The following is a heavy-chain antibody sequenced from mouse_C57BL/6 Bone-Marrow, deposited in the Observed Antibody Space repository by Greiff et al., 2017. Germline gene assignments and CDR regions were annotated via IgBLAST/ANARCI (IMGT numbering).Heavy chain of an antibody. Sequence: VKRVESGGGLVQPGGSLKLTCAASGFTLCDYGMHWVRQATEKGLEWVAYTSSCSSTLYYADTVKGRFHIYSDTAKNTLFLQMTMLRSEDTAMYYFAKSFRAYWVQGTLVTVSA. CDR2: TSSCSSTL. CDR1: GFTLCDYG. J-gene: IGHJ3*01. CDR3: AKSFRAY. V-gene: IGHV5-17*01.